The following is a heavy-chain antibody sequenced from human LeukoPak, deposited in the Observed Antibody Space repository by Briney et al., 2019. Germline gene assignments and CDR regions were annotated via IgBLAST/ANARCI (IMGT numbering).Heavy chain of an antibody. CDR1: GYTFTSYG. J-gene: IGHJ6*02. Sequence: ASVKVSCKASGYTFTSYGISWVRQAPGQGLEWMGWISAYNGNTNYAQKLQGRVTMTTDTSTSTAYMELRSLRSDDTAVYYCAKGIETYYYGSGSAFDGMDVWGQGTTVTVSS. CDR3: AKGIETYYYGSGSAFDGMDV. V-gene: IGHV1-18*01. D-gene: IGHD3-10*01. CDR2: ISAYNGNT.